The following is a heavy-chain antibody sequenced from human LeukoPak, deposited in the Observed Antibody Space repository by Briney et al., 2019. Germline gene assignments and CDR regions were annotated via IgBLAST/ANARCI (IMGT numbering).Heavy chain of an antibody. V-gene: IGHV1-2*02. D-gene: IGHD2-2*01. CDR2: INPNSGGT. CDR3: ARARGDIVVVPAAIWFDP. Sequence: ASVKVSCKASGYTFTGYYIHWVRQAPGQGLEWMGWINPNSGGTNYAQKFQGRVTMTRDTSISTAYMELSRLRSDDTAVYYCARARGDIVVVPAAIWFDPWGQGTLVTASS. CDR1: GYTFTGYY. J-gene: IGHJ5*02.